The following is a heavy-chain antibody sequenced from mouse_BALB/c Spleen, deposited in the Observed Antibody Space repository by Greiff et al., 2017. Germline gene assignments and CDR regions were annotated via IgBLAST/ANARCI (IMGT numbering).Heavy chain of an antibody. Sequence: EVQVVESGGGLVQPGGSLKLSCAASGFTFSSYTMSWVRQTPEKRLEWVAYISNGGGSTYYPDTVRGRFTISRAHAKNTLYLKMSSLKSDDTAMYYCASQGDWDFDYWGQGTTLTVSS. J-gene: IGHJ2*01. V-gene: IGHV5-12-2*01. D-gene: IGHD4-1*01. CDR1: GFTFSSYT. CDR3: ASQGDWDFDY. CDR2: ISNGGGST.